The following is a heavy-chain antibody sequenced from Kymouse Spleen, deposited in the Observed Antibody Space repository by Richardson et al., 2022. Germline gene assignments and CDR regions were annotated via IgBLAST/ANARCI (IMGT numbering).Heavy chain of an antibody. Sequence: QVQLVESGGGVVQPGRSLRLSCAASGFTFSSYGMHWVRQAPGKGLEWVAVIWYDGSNKYYADSVKGRFTISRDNSKNTLYLQMNSLRAEDTAVYYCAREITGTTAFDIWGQGTMVTVSS. CDR1: GFTFSSYG. D-gene: IGHD1-7*01. CDR2: IWYDGSNK. V-gene: IGHV3-33*01. CDR3: AREITGTTAFDI. J-gene: IGHJ3*02.